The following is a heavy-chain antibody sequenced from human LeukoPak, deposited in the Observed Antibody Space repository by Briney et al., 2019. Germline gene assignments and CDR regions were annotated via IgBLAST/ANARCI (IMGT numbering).Heavy chain of an antibody. D-gene: IGHD3-9*01. V-gene: IGHV1-24*01. CDR3: AIDFYDRRAY. CDR1: GYTLTELS. Sequence: ASVKVSCKVSGYTLTELSMHWVRQAPGKGLEWMGGFDPEDGGTTYAQEFQGRITMTEDTSTDTAYMELSSLRSEDTAVYYCAIDFYDRRAYWGPGTLVTVSS. CDR2: FDPEDGGT. J-gene: IGHJ4*02.